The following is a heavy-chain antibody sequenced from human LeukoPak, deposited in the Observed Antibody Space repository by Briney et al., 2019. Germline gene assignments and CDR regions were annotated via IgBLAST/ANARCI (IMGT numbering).Heavy chain of an antibody. J-gene: IGHJ4*02. CDR1: GGSISSSTYY. Sequence: PSETLSLTCTVSGGSISSSTYYWGWIRQPPGKGLEWVGLLYYSGSTYYNPSLKSRVTISVDTSKNQFSLRLSSVTAADTAVYYCAKTADGGALRHFDYWGQGTLVTVSS. CDR3: AKTADGGALRHFDY. D-gene: IGHD4-17*01. V-gene: IGHV4-39*01. CDR2: LYYSGST.